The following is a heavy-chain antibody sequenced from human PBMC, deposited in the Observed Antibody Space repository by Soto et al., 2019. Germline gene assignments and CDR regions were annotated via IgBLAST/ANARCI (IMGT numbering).Heavy chain of an antibody. V-gene: IGHV4-30-4*01. Sequence: QVQLQESGPGLVKPSQTLSLSCTLSGDSISSGTYYWGWIRHSPGKGLEWIAYINYSGSTYWNQSLRGRITLSVDKWKNQFSLKLRSVTAADTAVYYCARVPPGSGTYFNYYYVMDVWGQGTTVTVSS. D-gene: IGHD3-10*01. J-gene: IGHJ6*02. CDR3: ARVPPGSGTYFNYYYVMDV. CDR1: GDSISSGTYY. CDR2: INYSGST.